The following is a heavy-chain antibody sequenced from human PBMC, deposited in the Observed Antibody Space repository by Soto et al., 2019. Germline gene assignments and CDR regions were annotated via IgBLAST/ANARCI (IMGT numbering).Heavy chain of an antibody. D-gene: IGHD1-26*01. CDR2: IIPIFGTA. CDR3: ARPRGSYNEYGYYYYYGMDV. J-gene: IGHJ6*02. CDR1: GGTFSSYA. Sequence: QVQLVQSGAEVKKPGSSVKVSCKASGGTFSSYAISWVRQAPGQGLEWMGGIIPIFGTANYAQKFQGRVTITADESTSTAYMELSSLRSEDTAVYYCARPRGSYNEYGYYYYYGMDVWGQGTTVTVSS. V-gene: IGHV1-69*12.